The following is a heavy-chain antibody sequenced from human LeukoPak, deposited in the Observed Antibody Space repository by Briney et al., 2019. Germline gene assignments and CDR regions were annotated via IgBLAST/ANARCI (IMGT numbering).Heavy chain of an antibody. J-gene: IGHJ6*02. V-gene: IGHV4-34*01. D-gene: IGHD2-2*02. CDR3: ASRELYGPNYYYYYGMDV. CDR1: GGSFSGYY. Sequence: PSETLSLTCAVYGGSFSGYYWSWIRQPPGKGLEWIGEINHSGSTNYNPSLKSRVTISVDTSKNQFSLKLSSVTAADTAVYYCASRELYGPNYYYYYGMDVWGQGTTVTVSS. CDR2: INHSGST.